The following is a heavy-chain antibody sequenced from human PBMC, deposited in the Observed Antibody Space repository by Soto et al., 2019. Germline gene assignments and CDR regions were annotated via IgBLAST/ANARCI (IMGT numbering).Heavy chain of an antibody. CDR1: GGTFSSYA. J-gene: IGHJ6*02. CDR3: ARAGCGSGMCLYYYGMDV. CDR2: IIPIFGTA. D-gene: IGHD3-10*01. Sequence: QVQLVQSGAEVKKPGSSVKVSCKASGGTFSSYAISWVRQAPGQGLEWMGGIIPIFGTANYAQKFQGRVTITADESTSAAYMELGSLRSEDTAVYYCARAGCGSGMCLYYYGMDVWGQGTTVTVSS. V-gene: IGHV1-69*12.